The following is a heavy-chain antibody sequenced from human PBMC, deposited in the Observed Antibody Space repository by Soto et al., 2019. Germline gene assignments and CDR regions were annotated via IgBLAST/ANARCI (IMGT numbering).Heavy chain of an antibody. D-gene: IGHD2-15*01. Sequence: SETLSLTCTVSGGSISSYYWNWIRQPPGKEPEYIGYIYYSGTTYYNPSLRGRVTIPVDTSTKQFSLKLTSVTAADTAFYYCAGARGDSIQYLGQAIQVTVSS. V-gene: IGHV4-59*01. J-gene: IGHJ4*02. CDR3: AGARGDSIQY. CDR1: GGSISSYY. CDR2: IYYSGTT.